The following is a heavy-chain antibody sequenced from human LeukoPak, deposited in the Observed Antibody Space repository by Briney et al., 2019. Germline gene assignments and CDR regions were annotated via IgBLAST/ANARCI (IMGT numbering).Heavy chain of an antibody. Sequence: PSETLSLTCTVSGGSISSYYWTWIRQPAGKGLEWIGRIYASGTSNYNPYLKSRVTISADKSKNQFSLRLSSVTAADTAVYYCARGLDGYGTFDYWGQGTLVTVSS. CDR1: GGSISSYY. D-gene: IGHD5-24*01. J-gene: IGHJ4*02. CDR3: ARGLDGYGTFDY. V-gene: IGHV4-4*07. CDR2: IYASGTS.